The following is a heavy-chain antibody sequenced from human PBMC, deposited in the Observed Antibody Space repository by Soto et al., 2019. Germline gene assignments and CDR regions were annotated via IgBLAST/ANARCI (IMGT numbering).Heavy chain of an antibody. J-gene: IGHJ6*02. V-gene: IGHV3-33*03. D-gene: IGHD6-19*01. Sequence: QVQLVESGGGVVQPGRSLRLSCVGSGFPFWHYGMHWVRQAPGKGLEWVAVIWSDGNKESYADSVKGRFAISRDNSKDTLDLGVNFLRVEESDLYFDLGHRNGGWFHTGAWSQGTTVSVSS. CDR3: LGHRNGGWFHTGA. CDR2: IWSDGNKE. CDR1: GFPFWHYG.